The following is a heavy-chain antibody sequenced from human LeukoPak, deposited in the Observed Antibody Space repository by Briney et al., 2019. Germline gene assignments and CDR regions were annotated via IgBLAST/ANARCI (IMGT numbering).Heavy chain of an antibody. Sequence: ASVKVSCKASGYTFTSYGISWVRQAPGQGLEWMGWISAYNGNTNYAQKLQGRVTMTTDTSTSTAYMELRSLRSDDTAVYYCARVWGFYDSSGYTVDYWGQGTLVTVSS. V-gene: IGHV1-18*01. D-gene: IGHD3-22*01. J-gene: IGHJ4*02. CDR3: ARVWGFYDSSGYTVDY. CDR1: GYTFTSYG. CDR2: ISAYNGNT.